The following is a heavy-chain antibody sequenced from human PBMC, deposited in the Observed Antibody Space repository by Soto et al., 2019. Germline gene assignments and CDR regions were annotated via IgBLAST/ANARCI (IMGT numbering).Heavy chain of an antibody. J-gene: IGHJ5*02. CDR3: GGYSGDGIWS. V-gene: IGHV3-64*01. D-gene: IGHD1-26*01. Sequence: EVQLVESGGGLVQPGGSLRLSCAAYGFTFSSYYMHWVRQAPGKGLEYVSAISSNGGTTSYANSVKGRFTISRDNSKNMLYLQMGSLRAEDMAVYYCGGYSGDGIWSWGQGTLVTVSS. CDR1: GFTFSSYY. CDR2: ISSNGGTT.